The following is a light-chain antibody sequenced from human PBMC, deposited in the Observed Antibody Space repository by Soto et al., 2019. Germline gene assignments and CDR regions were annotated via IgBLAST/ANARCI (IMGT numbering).Light chain of an antibody. CDR3: NSYQTTSGTV. Sequence: QSALTQPASVSGSPGQSITISCTGTSSDVGGYNYVSWFQQHPGKVPKLIIYEVTNRPSGVPHRFSGSKSGNTASLTISGLQPEDEADYYCNSYQTTSGTVFGGGTKLTVL. J-gene: IGLJ3*02. CDR2: EVT. CDR1: SSDVGGYNY. V-gene: IGLV2-14*01.